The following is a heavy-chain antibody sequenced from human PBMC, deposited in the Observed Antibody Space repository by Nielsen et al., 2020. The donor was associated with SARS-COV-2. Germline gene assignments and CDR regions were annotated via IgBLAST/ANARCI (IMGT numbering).Heavy chain of an antibody. V-gene: IGHV4-34*01. CDR3: AGDGGYCSSTSCPNYMDV. CDR1: GGSFSGYY. D-gene: IGHD2-2*01. Sequence: SETLSLTCAVYGGSFSGYYWSWIRQPPGKGLEWIGEINHSGSTNYNPSLKSRVTISVDTSKNQFSLKLSSVTAADTAVYYCAGDGGYCSSTSCPNYMDVWGKGTTVTVSS. CDR2: INHSGST. J-gene: IGHJ6*03.